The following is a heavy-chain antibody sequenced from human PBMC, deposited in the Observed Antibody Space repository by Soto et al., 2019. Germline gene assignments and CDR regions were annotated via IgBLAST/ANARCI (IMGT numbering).Heavy chain of an antibody. CDR1: GFTFSSYG. J-gene: IGHJ3*02. CDR3: AKDYGDADAFDI. Sequence: GGSLRLSCAASGFTFSSYGMHWVRQAPGKGLEWVAVISYDGSNKYYADSVKGRFTISRDNSKNTLYLQMNSLRAEDTAVYYSAKDYGDADAFDIWGQGTMVTVSS. D-gene: IGHD4-17*01. CDR2: ISYDGSNK. V-gene: IGHV3-30*18.